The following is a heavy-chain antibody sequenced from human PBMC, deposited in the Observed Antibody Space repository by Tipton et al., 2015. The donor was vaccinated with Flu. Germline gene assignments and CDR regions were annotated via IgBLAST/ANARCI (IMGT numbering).Heavy chain of an antibody. J-gene: IGHJ5*02. CDR1: GGSISSGNW. V-gene: IGHV4-4*02. Sequence: TLSLTCAVSGGSISSGNWWSWVRQSPGKGLEWIGEIYHGGTTNYNPSLKSRVAISLDKSKNQFSLKLTSVTAADTAMYYCARRDFTNYVSDPKNWFDPWGQGTLVTVSS. CDR3: ARRDFTNYVSDPKNWFDP. CDR2: IYHGGTT. D-gene: IGHD4-11*01.